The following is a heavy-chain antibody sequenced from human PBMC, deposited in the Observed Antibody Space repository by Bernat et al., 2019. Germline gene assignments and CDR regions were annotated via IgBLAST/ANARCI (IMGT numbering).Heavy chain of an antibody. CDR1: GFTVSNNY. CDR3: ARDRGGSYGELDY. D-gene: IGHD1-26*01. V-gene: IGHV3-30*03. Sequence: VQLVESGGGLVERGGSLRLSCAASGFTVSNNYMSWVRQAPGKGLEWVAVISYDGSNKYYADSVKGRFTISRDNSKNTLYLQMNSLRAEDTAVYYCARDRGGSYGELDYWGQGTLVTVSS. J-gene: IGHJ4*02. CDR2: ISYDGSNK.